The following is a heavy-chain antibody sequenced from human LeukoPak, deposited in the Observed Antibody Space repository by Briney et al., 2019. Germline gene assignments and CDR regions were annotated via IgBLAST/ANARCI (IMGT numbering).Heavy chain of an antibody. CDR1: GYSISSGYY. CDR2: FYHSGST. Sequence: PSETLSLSCIVSGYSISSGYYWGWMRQPPGRGLEWIGSFYHSGSTYYNPSLQSRVTISVDTSKNQFSLKLRSVTAADTAVYYCAGAREFSSSSGRAYYFDFWGQGTLVTVSS. CDR3: AGAREFSSSSGRAYYFDF. J-gene: IGHJ4*02. V-gene: IGHV4-38-2*02. D-gene: IGHD6-6*01.